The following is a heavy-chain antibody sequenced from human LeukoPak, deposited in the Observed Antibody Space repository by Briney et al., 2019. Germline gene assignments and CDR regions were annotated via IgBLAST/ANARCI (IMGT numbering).Heavy chain of an antibody. CDR3: AKDGSSSGYPYYMDV. D-gene: IGHD5-12*01. V-gene: IGHV3-23*01. Sequence: GGSLRLSCAASGLTFSTYGMSWVRQAPGKGLEWVSVISGSGGSTYYADSVKGRFTISRDNSKNTLYLQMNSLRAEDTAVYYCAKDGSSSGYPYYMDVWGKGTTVTVSS. CDR1: GLTFSTYG. CDR2: ISGSGGST. J-gene: IGHJ6*03.